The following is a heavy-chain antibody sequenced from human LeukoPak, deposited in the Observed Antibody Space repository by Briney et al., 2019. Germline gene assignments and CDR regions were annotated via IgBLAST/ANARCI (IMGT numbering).Heavy chain of an antibody. V-gene: IGHV1-18*01. CDR1: GYTFTSYG. CDR2: ISAYNGNT. CDR3: AREIYYYDSSGYLLDY. D-gene: IGHD3-22*01. J-gene: IGHJ4*02. Sequence: ASVKVSCKASGYTFTSYGISWVRQAPGQGLEWMGWISAYNGNTNYAQKLQGRVTMTRDTSTSTVYMELSSLRSEDTAVYYCAREIYYYDSSGYLLDYWGQGTLVTVSS.